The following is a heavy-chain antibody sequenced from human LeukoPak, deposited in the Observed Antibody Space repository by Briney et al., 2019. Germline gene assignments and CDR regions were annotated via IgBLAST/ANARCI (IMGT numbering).Heavy chain of an antibody. J-gene: IGHJ6*02. Sequence: GGSLRLSCAASGFTFSVAAMTWVRQAPGKGLEWVSLIGASGESTYYADSVKGRFTISRDNSKNTLYLQMTSLRAEDAAIYYCAKGTGLAHYYFYGMDVWGQGTTVTVSS. CDR1: GFTFSVAA. V-gene: IGHV3-23*01. D-gene: IGHD6-19*01. CDR3: AKGTGLAHYYFYGMDV. CDR2: IGASGEST.